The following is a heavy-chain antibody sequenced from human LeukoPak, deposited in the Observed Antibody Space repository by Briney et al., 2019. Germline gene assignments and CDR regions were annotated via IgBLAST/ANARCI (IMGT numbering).Heavy chain of an antibody. D-gene: IGHD3-10*01. V-gene: IGHV1-18*01. CDR2: ISAYNGNT. Sequence: ASVKVSCKASGYTFTRYGITWVRQAPGQGLEWMGWISAYNGNTNYAQKLQGRVTMTTDTSTSTAYMELRSLRSDDTAVYYCARGDLMVRGVIFWFDPWGQGTLVTVSS. CDR3: ARGDLMVRGVIFWFDP. CDR1: GYTFTRYG. J-gene: IGHJ5*02.